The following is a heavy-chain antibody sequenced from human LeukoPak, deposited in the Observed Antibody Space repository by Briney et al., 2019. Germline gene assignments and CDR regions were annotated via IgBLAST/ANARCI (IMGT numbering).Heavy chain of an antibody. CDR2: IWYDGSNK. Sequence: GRSLRLSCAASGFTFSSYAMHWVRQAPGKGLEWVAVIWYDGSNKYYADSVKGRFTISRDNSKNTLYLQMNSLRAEDTAVYYCAREGSGLDYWGQGTLVTVSS. CDR3: AREGSGLDY. J-gene: IGHJ4*02. D-gene: IGHD3-3*01. V-gene: IGHV3-33*08. CDR1: GFTFSSYA.